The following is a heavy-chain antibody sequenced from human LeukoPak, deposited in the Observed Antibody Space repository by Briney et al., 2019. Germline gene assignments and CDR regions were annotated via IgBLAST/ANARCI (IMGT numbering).Heavy chain of an antibody. V-gene: IGHV3-21*01. Sequence: PGGSLRLSCAASGFTFSSYSMNWVRQAPGKGLEWVSSISSSSSYIYYADSEKGRFTISRDNAKNSLCLQMNSLRAEDTAVYYCARGDILTDLDYWGQGTLVTVSS. J-gene: IGHJ4*02. D-gene: IGHD3-9*01. CDR1: GFTFSSYS. CDR3: ARGDILTDLDY. CDR2: ISSSSSYI.